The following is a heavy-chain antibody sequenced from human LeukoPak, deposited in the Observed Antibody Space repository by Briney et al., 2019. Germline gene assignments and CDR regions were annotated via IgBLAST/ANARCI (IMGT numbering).Heavy chain of an antibody. J-gene: IGHJ3*02. CDR3: ARGGNMIVGDDAFDI. CDR2: INHSGST. CDR1: GGSFSGYY. Sequence: PPETLSLTCAVYGGSFSGYYWRWLRQPPRKGLEWVGEINHSGSTNYNPSLKRRVTISVDTSKNQFSLKLSSVTAADTAVYYCARGGNMIVGDDAFDIWGQGTMVSVSS. V-gene: IGHV4-34*01. D-gene: IGHD3-22*01.